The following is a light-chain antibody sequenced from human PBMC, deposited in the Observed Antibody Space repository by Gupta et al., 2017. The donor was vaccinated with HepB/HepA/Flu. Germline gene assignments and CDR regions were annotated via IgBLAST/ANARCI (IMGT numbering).Light chain of an antibody. CDR3: QQTYTSPRT. J-gene: IGKJ1*01. CDR1: QNIDKF. Sequence: IQMTPSSCSLAAAVGGRGNITCRANQNIDKFLDWYQQKPGKAPNLLIHAASSLYSGVPSRFSGSGSGTDFTLTISSLQPEDAATYYCQQTYTSPRTFGQGTKVEIQ. V-gene: IGKV1-39*01. CDR2: AAS.